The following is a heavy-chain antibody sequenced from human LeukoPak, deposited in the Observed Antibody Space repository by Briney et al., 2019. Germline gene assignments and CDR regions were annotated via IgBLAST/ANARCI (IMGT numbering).Heavy chain of an antibody. J-gene: IGHJ4*02. CDR1: GVTFSSSW. CDR2: IDPSSTYI. V-gene: IGHV3-21*01. Sequence: GGSLRLSCAASGVTFSSSWMNWVRQAPGKGLEWVSAIDPSSTYIYYADSVKGRFTISRDNAENSLYLQMNSLRVEDTAVYYCARGSYGLGGNYFDYWGQGTLVTVSS. CDR3: ARGSYGLGGNYFDY. D-gene: IGHD5-18*01.